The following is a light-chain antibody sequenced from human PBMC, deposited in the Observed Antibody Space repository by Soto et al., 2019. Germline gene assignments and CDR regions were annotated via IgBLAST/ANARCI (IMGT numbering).Light chain of an antibody. CDR2: DNN. CDR1: SSNIGKNY. CDR3: GTWDSSLRAVV. V-gene: IGLV1-51*01. Sequence: QSVLTQPPSVSAAPGQKVTISCSGSSSNIGKNYVSWYQQFPGTAPKLLIFDNNKRSSGIPDRISASKSGTSATLDMTGLRTGDEADYYCGTWDSSLRAVVFGGGTKLTVL. J-gene: IGLJ2*01.